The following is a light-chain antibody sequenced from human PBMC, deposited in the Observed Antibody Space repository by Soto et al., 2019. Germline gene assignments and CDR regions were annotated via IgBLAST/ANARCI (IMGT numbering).Light chain of an antibody. J-gene: IGKJ1*01. CDR3: QQYNSYPWT. CDR1: QSISRW. Sequence: DIQMTQSPSTLSASVGDRVTITCRASQSISRWLAWNQQKPGKAPKLLIYDASSLESGVLSRFSGRGSGTEFTLTISSLQPDDFATYYCQQYNSYPWTFGQGTKVEIK. CDR2: DAS. V-gene: IGKV1-5*01.